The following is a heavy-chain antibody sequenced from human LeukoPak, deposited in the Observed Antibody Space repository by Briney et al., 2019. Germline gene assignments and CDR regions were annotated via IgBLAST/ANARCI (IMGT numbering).Heavy chain of an antibody. Sequence: PGGSLRLSCATSGFTFRSYGMHWVRQAPGKGLEWVAVISYDAKSNYHVDSVKGRFTISRDNSKNTLYLQMNSLRAEDTAVYYCAKDAQPDTGYHITWGQGTLVTVSS. CDR3: AKDAQPDTGYHIT. J-gene: IGHJ5*02. CDR2: ISYDAKSN. V-gene: IGHV3-30*18. D-gene: IGHD3-9*01. CDR1: GFTFRSYG.